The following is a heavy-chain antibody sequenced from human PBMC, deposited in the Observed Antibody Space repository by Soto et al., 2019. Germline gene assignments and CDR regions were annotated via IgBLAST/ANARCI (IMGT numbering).Heavy chain of an antibody. J-gene: IGHJ6*02. CDR1: GFTFTSSA. D-gene: IGHD3-3*01. V-gene: IGHV1-58*01. CDR3: AADPGYDFWSGYSDDYYYGMDV. Sequence: QMQLVQSGPEVKKPGTSVKVSCKASGFTFTSSAVQWVRQARGQRLEWIGWIVVGSGNTNYAQKFQERVTITRDMSTSKAYMELSSLRSEDTAVYYCAADPGYDFWSGYSDDYYYGMDVWGQGTTVTVSS. CDR2: IVVGSGNT.